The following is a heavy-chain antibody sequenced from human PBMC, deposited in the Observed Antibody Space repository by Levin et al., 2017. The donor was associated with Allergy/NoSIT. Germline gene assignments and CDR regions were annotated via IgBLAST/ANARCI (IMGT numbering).Heavy chain of an antibody. CDR3: ARQEIPGFVDP. CDR1: GFTFSSYS. J-gene: IGHJ5*02. V-gene: IGHV3-21*01. CDR2: ISSSSSYI. D-gene: IGHD2-21*01. Sequence: GGSLRLSCAASGFTFSSYSMNWVRQAPGKGLEWVSSISSSSSYIYYADSVKGRFTISRDNAKNSLYLQMNSLRAEDTAVYYCARQEIPGFVDPWGQGTLVTVSS.